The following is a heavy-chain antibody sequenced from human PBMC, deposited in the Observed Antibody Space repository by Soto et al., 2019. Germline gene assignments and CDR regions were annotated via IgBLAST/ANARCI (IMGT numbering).Heavy chain of an antibody. J-gene: IGHJ4*02. CDR1: GFTFSSYS. D-gene: IGHD2-21*02. CDR3: ARAGGYCGGDCYSPEHFDY. V-gene: IGHV3-21*01. CDR2: ISSSSYI. Sequence: PGGSLRLSCAASGFTFSSYSVNWVRQAPGKGLEWVSSISSSSYIYYADSVKGRFTISRDNAKNSLYLQMNSLRAEDTAVYYCARAGGYCGGDCYSPEHFDYWGQGTLVTVSS.